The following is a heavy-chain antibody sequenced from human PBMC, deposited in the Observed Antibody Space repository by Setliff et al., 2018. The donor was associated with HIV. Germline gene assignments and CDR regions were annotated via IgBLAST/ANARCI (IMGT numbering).Heavy chain of an antibody. D-gene: IGHD6-19*01. CDR1: GGTFSSYA. CDR2: IIPIFGTA. J-gene: IGHJ5*02. CDR3: ARGRFRAVAGTGGRGWFDP. V-gene: IGHV1-69*13. Sequence: VASVKVSCKASGGTFSSYAFSWVRQAPGKGLEWMGGIIPIFGTANYAQKFQGRVTIPADESTITAYMELSSLRSDDTAVYYCARGRFRAVAGTGGRGWFDPWGQGTLVTVSS.